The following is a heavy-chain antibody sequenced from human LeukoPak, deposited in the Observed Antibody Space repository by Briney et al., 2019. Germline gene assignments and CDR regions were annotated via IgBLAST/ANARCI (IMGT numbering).Heavy chain of an antibody. Sequence: SETLSLTCSVSGGSISSYYWCWIRQPPGKGLEWIGYIYSSGSTYYNPSLKSRVTISIDTSENQLSLRLSSVTAADTALYYCARAHTSSWYMDYWGQGTLVTVSS. V-gene: IGHV4-59*01. J-gene: IGHJ4*02. CDR3: ARAHTSSWYMDY. D-gene: IGHD6-13*01. CDR2: IYSSGST. CDR1: GGSISSYY.